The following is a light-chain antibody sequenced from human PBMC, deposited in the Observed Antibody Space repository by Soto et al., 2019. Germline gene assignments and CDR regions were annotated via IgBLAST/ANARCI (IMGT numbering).Light chain of an antibody. CDR3: KQYYDWPIT. Sequence: EIVLTQSPATLSVSPGERATLFCRASQGISTLLAWYQQKPGQAPRLLIYAASTRAAGIQARFSGSGSGTDFTLTIRSLQSEDFAIYYCKQYYDWPITVGQGTRLEIK. J-gene: IGKJ5*01. V-gene: IGKV3-15*01. CDR2: AAS. CDR1: QGISTL.